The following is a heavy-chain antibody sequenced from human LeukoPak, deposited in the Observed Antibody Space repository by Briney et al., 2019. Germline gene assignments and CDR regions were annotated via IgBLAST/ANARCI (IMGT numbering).Heavy chain of an antibody. V-gene: IGHV3-23*01. Sequence: PGGSLRLSCAASGFTFSTYTMSWVRQAPGKGLEWVSAISGSNGNTYYADSVKGRFTISRDDSKNTLFLQMHSLRAGDTAVYHCAKDLYTNTWGWFDPWGQGTQVTVSS. J-gene: IGHJ5*02. CDR2: ISGSNGNT. CDR3: AKDLYTNTWGWFDP. D-gene: IGHD3-16*01. CDR1: GFTFSTYT.